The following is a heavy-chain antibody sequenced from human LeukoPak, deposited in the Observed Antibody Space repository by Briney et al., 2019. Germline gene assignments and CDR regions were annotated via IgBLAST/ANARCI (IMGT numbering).Heavy chain of an antibody. J-gene: IGHJ4*02. CDR3: AREGAARPGFDY. D-gene: IGHD6-6*01. CDR1: GGSISTDH. CDR2: IYISGST. Sequence: SETLSLTCTVSGGSISTDHWNWIRQPAGKGLEWIGRIYISGSTNYNPSLKSRVTVSVDTSKNLFSLNLRSVAAADTAVYYCAREGAARPGFDYWGQGTLVTVSS. V-gene: IGHV4-4*07.